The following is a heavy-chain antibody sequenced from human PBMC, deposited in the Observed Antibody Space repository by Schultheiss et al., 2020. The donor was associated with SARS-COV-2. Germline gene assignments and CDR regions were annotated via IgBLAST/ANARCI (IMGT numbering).Heavy chain of an antibody. J-gene: IGHJ4*02. CDR3: ARDGIFVGGYSSGFDY. Sequence: GGSLRLSCAASGFTFSSYEMNWVRQAPGKGLEWVSYISSSGSTIYYADSVKGRFTISRDNAKNTLYLQMNSLRAEDTAVYYCARDGIFVGGYSSGFDYWGQGTLVTVSS. CDR2: ISSSGSTI. D-gene: IGHD6-25*01. CDR1: GFTFSSYE. V-gene: IGHV3-48*03.